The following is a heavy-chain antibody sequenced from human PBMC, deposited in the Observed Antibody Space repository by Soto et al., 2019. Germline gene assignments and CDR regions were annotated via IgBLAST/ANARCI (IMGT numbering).Heavy chain of an antibody. CDR1: GFAFSTYG. Sequence: QVHLVESGGGVAQPGRSLTISCVGSGFAFSTYGMHWVRQAPAKGLEWVALISYDGTDKYYADSVKGRFSISRDNSKQKLFLQKDSLRPEDKAVDYWAKDFGAWSDSWGQGTLVNVSS. J-gene: IGHJ5*02. D-gene: IGHD6-19*01. V-gene: IGHV3-30*18. CDR2: ISYDGTDK. CDR3: AKDFGAWSDS.